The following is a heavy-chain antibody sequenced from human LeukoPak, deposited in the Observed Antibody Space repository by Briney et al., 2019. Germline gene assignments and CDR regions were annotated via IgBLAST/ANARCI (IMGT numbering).Heavy chain of an antibody. CDR1: GFTFGDYA. CDR3: SRYGFVGADFDY. V-gene: IGHV3-49*04. D-gene: IGHD1-26*01. Sequence: PGGSLRLSCTASGFTFGDYAVTWVRQAPGKGLEWVGFIRSKPYGGTAEYAASVQGRFTISGDDSKTIAYLQMNSLKTEDTAVYYCSRYGFVGADFDYWGRGTLVTVPS. J-gene: IGHJ4*02. CDR2: IRSKPYGGTA.